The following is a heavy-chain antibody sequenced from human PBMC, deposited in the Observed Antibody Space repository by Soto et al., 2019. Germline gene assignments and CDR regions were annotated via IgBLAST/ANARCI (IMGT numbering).Heavy chain of an antibody. Sequence: TLSLTCSVSGASIGSGDDYWTWIRQSPGKGLEWIGYISDSGSTFYNPSLRSRLTIALDTSKNHFSMKLNSVTADDTAVYYCAKYQPPEFDPWGQGTLGTVS. CDR2: ISDSGST. CDR1: GASIGSGDDY. D-gene: IGHD2-2*01. V-gene: IGHV4-30-4*08. J-gene: IGHJ5*02. CDR3: AKYQPPEFDP.